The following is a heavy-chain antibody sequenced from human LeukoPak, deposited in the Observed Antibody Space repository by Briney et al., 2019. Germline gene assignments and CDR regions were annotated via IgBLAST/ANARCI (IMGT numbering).Heavy chain of an antibody. V-gene: IGHV4-39*01. Sequence: SETLSLTCTVSGVSISSSTYYWGWIRQPPGKGLEWIGSIYYSGSTYYNPSLKSRVTISVDTSKNQFSLKLSSVTAADTAVYYCASGAAADVFDYWGQGTLVTVSS. CDR2: IYYSGST. J-gene: IGHJ4*02. D-gene: IGHD6-13*01. CDR3: ASGAAADVFDY. CDR1: GVSISSSTYY.